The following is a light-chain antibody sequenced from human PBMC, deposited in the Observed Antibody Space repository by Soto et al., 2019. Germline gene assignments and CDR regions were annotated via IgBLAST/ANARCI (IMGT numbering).Light chain of an antibody. CDR3: QQYGSSPYT. J-gene: IGKJ3*01. CDR2: GAS. Sequence: EIVMTQSPATLSVSPGERATLSCRASQSISSKLAWYQQKPGQAPRLLVYGASSRATGIPDRFSGSGSGTDFTLTISRLEPEDFAVYYCQQYGSSPYTFGPGTKVDI. CDR1: QSISSK. V-gene: IGKV3-20*01.